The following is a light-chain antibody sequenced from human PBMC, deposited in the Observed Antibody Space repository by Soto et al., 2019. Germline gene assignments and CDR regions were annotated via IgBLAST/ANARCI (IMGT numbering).Light chain of an antibody. CDR3: QQYGNSFVG. CDR2: GAS. J-gene: IGKJ1*01. Sequence: EIVLTQSPGTLSLSPGERATLSCRASQSVSSTYLARYQHRPGQGPRLLIYGASSRATGIPDRFSGSGSGTDFTLIISRLEPEDFAVYYCQQYGNSFVGFGQGTKVEI. CDR1: QSVSSTY. V-gene: IGKV3-20*01.